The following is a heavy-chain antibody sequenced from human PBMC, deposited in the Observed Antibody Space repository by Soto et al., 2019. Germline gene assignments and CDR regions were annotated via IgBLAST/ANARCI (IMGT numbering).Heavy chain of an antibody. CDR3: ARDRDLSITYYYDSSGPEAFDI. D-gene: IGHD3-22*01. V-gene: IGHV3-21*01. CDR2: ISSSSSYI. J-gene: IGHJ3*02. Sequence: PGGSLRLSCAASGLTFSSYSMNWVRQAPGKGLEWVSSISSSSSYIYYADSVKGRFTISRDNAKNSLYLQMKHLRAEETAVYYCARDRDLSITYYYDSSGPEAFDIWGQGTMVTVSS. CDR1: GLTFSSYS.